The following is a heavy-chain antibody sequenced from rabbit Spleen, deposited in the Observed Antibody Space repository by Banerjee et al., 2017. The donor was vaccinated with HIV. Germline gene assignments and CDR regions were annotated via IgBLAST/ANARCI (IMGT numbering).Heavy chain of an antibody. D-gene: IGHD5-1*01. J-gene: IGHJ4*01. V-gene: IGHV1S40*01. CDR1: GFSFSYSDY. Sequence: QSLEESGGDLVKPGASLTLTCTASGFSFSYSDYMCWVRQPPGKGPEWIACIGGGVSSITYYATWAKGRFTISKTSSTTVTLQMTSLTAADTATYFCARSYGSGDRDKYFSLWGQGTLVTVS. CDR2: IGGGVSSIT. CDR3: ARSYGSGDRDKYFSL.